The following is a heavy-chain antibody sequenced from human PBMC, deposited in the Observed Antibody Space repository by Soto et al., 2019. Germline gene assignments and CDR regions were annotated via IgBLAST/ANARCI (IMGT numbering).Heavy chain of an antibody. Sequence: EVQLVESGGGLVQPGGSLRLSCAASGFTFSSDSMNWVRQAPGKGLEWVSYISSSSSTIYYADSVKGRFTISRDNAKNSLYLQMNSLRDEDTAVYYCASMQQLGYYFDYWGQGTLVTVSS. V-gene: IGHV3-48*02. CDR2: ISSSSSTI. D-gene: IGHD6-13*01. J-gene: IGHJ4*02. CDR3: ASMQQLGYYFDY. CDR1: GFTFSSDS.